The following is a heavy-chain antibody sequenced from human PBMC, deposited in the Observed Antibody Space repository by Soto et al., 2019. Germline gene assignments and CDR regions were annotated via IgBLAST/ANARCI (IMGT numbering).Heavy chain of an antibody. CDR2: MNPGSGDT. J-gene: IGHJ5*02. V-gene: IGHV1-8*01. D-gene: IGHD3-16*01. CDR3: ARMATFGSLNWFGP. Sequence: ASVKVSCKASGYSFTNNDVTWVRQATGQGLEWMGWMNPGSGDTGYAQKFQGRVTMTRDISIATAYMELSSLRSDDTAIYYCARMATFGSLNWFGPWGQGPLVTVSS. CDR1: GYSFTNND.